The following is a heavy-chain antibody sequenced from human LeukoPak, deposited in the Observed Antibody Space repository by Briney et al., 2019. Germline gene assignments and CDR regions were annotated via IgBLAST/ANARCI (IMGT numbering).Heavy chain of an antibody. CDR3: ARGTIFGVIQGTATFNWFDP. V-gene: IGHV1-8*01. CDR1: GYTFTSYD. J-gene: IGHJ5*02. CDR2: MNPNSGNT. Sequence: GASVKVSCKASGYTFTSYDINWVRQATGQGLEWMGWMNPNSGNTGYAQKFQGRVTMTRNTSISTAYMELSSLRSEDTAVYYCARGTIFGVIQGTATFNWFDPWGQGTLVTVSS. D-gene: IGHD3-3*01.